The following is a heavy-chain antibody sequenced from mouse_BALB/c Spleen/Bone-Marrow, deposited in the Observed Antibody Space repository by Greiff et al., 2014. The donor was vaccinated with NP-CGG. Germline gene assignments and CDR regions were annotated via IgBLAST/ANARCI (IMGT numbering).Heavy chain of an antibody. CDR1: GFTFSSFG. CDR2: ISSGSNTI. Sequence: EVMLVESGGGLVQPGGSRKLSCAASGFTFSSFGMHWIRQAPEKGLEWVAYISSGSNTIYYEDTVKGRFTISRDNPKNTLFLQMTSLRSEDTAMYYCARRGTMITAGPFAYWGLGTLVTVSA. D-gene: IGHD2-4*01. J-gene: IGHJ3*01. CDR3: ARRGTMITAGPFAY. V-gene: IGHV5-17*02.